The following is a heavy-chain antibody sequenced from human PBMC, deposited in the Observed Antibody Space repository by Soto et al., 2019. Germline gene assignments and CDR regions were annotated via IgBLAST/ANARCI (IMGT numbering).Heavy chain of an antibody. CDR2: IYHSGST. CDR3: ARQPTTGDTDLWFDP. Sequence: SETLSLTCAVSSGSISSSNWWSWVRQPPGKGLEWIGEIYHSGSTNYNPSLTSRVTVSVDTSENQFSLKLRSVTAADTAVYYCARQPTTGDTDLWFDPWGQGTLVTVSS. J-gene: IGHJ5*02. V-gene: IGHV4-4*02. D-gene: IGHD2-21*01. CDR1: SGSISSSNW.